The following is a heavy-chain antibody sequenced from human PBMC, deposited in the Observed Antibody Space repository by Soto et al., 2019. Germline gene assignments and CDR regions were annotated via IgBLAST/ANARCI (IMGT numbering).Heavy chain of an antibody. CDR3: ARLPPRDKDIVLMVYASYYYYMDV. CDR1: GGSISSSSYY. J-gene: IGHJ6*03. V-gene: IGHV4-39*01. CDR2: IYYSGST. Sequence: SETLSLTCTVSGGSISSSSYYWGWIRQPPGKGLEWIGSIYYSGSTYYNPSLKSRVTISVDTSNNQFSLKLSSVTAADTAVYYCARLPPRDKDIVLMVYASYYYYMDVWGKGTTVTVSS. D-gene: IGHD2-8*01.